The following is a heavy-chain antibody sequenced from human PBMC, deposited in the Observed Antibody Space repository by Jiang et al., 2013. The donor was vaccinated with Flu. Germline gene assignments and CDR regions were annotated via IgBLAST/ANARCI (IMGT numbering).Heavy chain of an antibody. J-gene: IGHJ4*02. CDR2: LYNNDMT. Sequence: ALLKPSETLSLTCVVSGASVNEYYWSWVRQTPEKSLEWLGFLYNNDMTNYNPSFKSRVTIALHTSKNQFSLTLTSVTPADTATYFCARSLEASTAKPYYFDSWGQGIPVIVSS. CDR1: GASVNEYY. D-gene: IGHD2-21*02. CDR3: ARSLEASTAKPYYFDS. V-gene: IGHV4-59*02.